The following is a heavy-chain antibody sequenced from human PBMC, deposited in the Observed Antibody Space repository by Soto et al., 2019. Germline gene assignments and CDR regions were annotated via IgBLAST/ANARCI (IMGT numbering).Heavy chain of an antibody. CDR1: GGLFSSYP. Sequence: GASVKFSCKASGGLFSSYPISWVRQVPGQGLEWMGGIIPVFQTAYYTQRFQGRVTITADESTNTAYMELSSLRSEDTAIYYCARGGSGYAWFNEFWGQGTLVTVSS. D-gene: IGHD3-22*01. CDR2: IIPVFQTA. V-gene: IGHV1-69*13. J-gene: IGHJ4*02. CDR3: ARGGSGYAWFNEF.